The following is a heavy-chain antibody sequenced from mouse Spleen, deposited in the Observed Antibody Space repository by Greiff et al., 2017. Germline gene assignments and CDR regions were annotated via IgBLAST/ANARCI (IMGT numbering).Heavy chain of an antibody. CDR3: ARQLGQNAMDY. CDR2: ISNLAYSI. V-gene: IGHV5-15*01. Sequence: EVQLVESGGGLVKPGGSLKLSCAASGFTFSDYGMAWVRQAPGKGPEWVAFISNLAYSIYYADTVTGRFTISRENAKNTLYLEMSSLRSEDTAMYYCARQLGQNAMDYWGQGTSVTVSS. D-gene: IGHD3-3*01. J-gene: IGHJ4*01. CDR1: GFTFSDYG.